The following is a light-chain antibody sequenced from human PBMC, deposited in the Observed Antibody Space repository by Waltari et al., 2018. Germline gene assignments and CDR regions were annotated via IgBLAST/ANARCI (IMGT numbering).Light chain of an antibody. Sequence: QSALTQPASVSGSPGQSITISCTGTSSDFGSYNLVSWYQQHPGKAPNLLIYEVSKRPSGVSNRFSGSKSGNTASLTISGLQAEDEADYYCCSYAGSSTLVFGGGTKLTVL. V-gene: IGLV2-23*02. CDR3: CSYAGSSTLV. CDR1: SSDFGSYNL. CDR2: EVS. J-gene: IGLJ2*01.